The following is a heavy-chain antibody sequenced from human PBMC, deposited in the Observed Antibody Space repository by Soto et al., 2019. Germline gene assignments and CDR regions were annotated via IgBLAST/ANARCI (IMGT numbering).Heavy chain of an antibody. CDR1: GYIFVNYG. D-gene: IGHD3-16*01. Sequence: QVQLVQSGDEVRKPGSSVKVSCKASGYIFVNYGIAWVRQAPGQGLEWMGWSSPYSGNTHYASKVQGRLTMTTDTSTSTAYIDLGSLTSDDTAVYYCAMVDNYVTPTPQDVWGQGTTVTVSS. CDR3: AMVDNYVTPTPQDV. CDR2: SSPYSGNT. J-gene: IGHJ6*02. V-gene: IGHV1-18*01.